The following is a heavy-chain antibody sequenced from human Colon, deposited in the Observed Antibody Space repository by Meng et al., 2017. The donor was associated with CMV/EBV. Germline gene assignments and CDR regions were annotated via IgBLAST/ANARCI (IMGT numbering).Heavy chain of an antibody. Sequence: GGSLRLSCAVSGFTFYNAWISWVRQAPGKGLEWVAVIWFDGSNEYYADSVKGRFSISRDNTKNTLYLQMNNLRAEDTAVYYCAKNLNYYFYYGMDVWGQGTTVTVSS. CDR2: IWFDGSNE. CDR1: GFTFYNAW. CDR3: AKNLNYYFYYGMDV. J-gene: IGHJ6*02. V-gene: IGHV3-33*06.